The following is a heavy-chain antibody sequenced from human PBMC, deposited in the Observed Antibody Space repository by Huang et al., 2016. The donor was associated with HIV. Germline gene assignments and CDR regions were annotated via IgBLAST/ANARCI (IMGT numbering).Heavy chain of an antibody. Sequence: QVQLQQWGAGLLKPSETLSLTCAVYGGSFSDYYWSWISQPPGKGLEWIGEINHRVRNNYNPSLKSRVTISVDTSKNQFSLKLSSVTAADTTVYYCASSRWILGPYFDCWGQGTLVTVSS. CDR2: INHRVRN. CDR3: ASSRWILGPYFDC. V-gene: IGHV4-34*01. D-gene: IGHD5-18*01. J-gene: IGHJ4*02. CDR1: GGSFSDYY.